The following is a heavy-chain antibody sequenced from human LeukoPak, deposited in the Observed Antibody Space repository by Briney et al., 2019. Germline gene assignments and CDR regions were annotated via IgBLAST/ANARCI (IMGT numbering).Heavy chain of an antibody. CDR2: IYSSGST. CDR1: GDSISSGNYY. V-gene: IGHV4-31*03. D-gene: IGHD3-10*01. CDR3: SRKNGSGRYYYGFDY. J-gene: IGHJ4*02. Sequence: SETLSLTCIVSGDSISSGNYYWSWIRHHPGKGLEWIGYIYSSGSTFYNPSLLSRVTISADTSKNHFSLKLNSVTAADTAVYYCSRKNGSGRYYYGFDYWGQGALSPSPQ.